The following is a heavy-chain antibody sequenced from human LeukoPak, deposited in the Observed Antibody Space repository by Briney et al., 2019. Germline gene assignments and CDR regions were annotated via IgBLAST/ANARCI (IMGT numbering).Heavy chain of an antibody. CDR3: ARGSHSSGWYFEYYYYMDV. Sequence: GASVKVSCKASGYTFTNYGISWVRQAPGQGLEWLGWISDYKGNTNYAQKFQGRVTMTTDTSTSTAYMELSSLRSEDTAVYYCARGSHSSGWYFEYYYYMDVWGKGTTVTISS. CDR2: ISDYKGNT. CDR1: GYTFTNYG. V-gene: IGHV1-18*01. J-gene: IGHJ6*03. D-gene: IGHD6-19*01.